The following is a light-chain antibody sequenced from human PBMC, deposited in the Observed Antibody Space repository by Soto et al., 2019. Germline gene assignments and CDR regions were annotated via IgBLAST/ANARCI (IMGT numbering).Light chain of an antibody. J-gene: IGLJ1*01. CDR1: SRDVGGQNY. CDR2: AVS. Sequence: QSALTQPPSASGSPGQSVAISCTGTSRDVGGQNYVSWYQQHPGKAPKLIMYAVSNRPSGVPDRFSGSKSGNTASLTISGLRAEDEADYYCCAHAGNNNYVFGTGTKLTVL. V-gene: IGLV2-8*01. CDR3: CAHAGNNNYV.